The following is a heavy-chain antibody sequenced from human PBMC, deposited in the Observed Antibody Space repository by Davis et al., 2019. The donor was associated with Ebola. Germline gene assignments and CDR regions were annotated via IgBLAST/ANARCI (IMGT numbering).Heavy chain of an antibody. D-gene: IGHD3-3*01. V-gene: IGHV5-51*01. J-gene: IGHJ4*02. CDR3: ARPSITIFGVVIGPIDY. CDR2: IYPGDSDT. Sequence: PGGSLRLSCKGSGYSFTSYWIGWVRQMPGKGLEWMGIIYPGDSDTRYSPSFQGQVTISADKSISTAYLQWSSLKASDTAMYYCARPSITIFGVVIGPIDYWGQGTLVTVSS. CDR1: GYSFTSYW.